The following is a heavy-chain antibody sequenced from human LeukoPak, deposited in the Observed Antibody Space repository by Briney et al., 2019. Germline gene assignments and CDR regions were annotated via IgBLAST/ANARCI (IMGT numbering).Heavy chain of an antibody. D-gene: IGHD3-22*01. CDR3: ARGAYYYED. CDR1: GFTFSSYS. V-gene: IGHV3-48*01. J-gene: IGHJ4*02. CDR2: ISSSSSTI. Sequence: GGSLRLSCAAPGFTFSSYSMNWIRQAPGKGLEWVSSISSSSSTIYYADSVKGRFTISRDNAKNSLYLQMNSLRAEDTAVYYCARGAYYYEDWGQGTLVTVSS.